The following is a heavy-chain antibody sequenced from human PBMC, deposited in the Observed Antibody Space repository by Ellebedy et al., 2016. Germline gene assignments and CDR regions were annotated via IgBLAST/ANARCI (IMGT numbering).Heavy chain of an antibody. Sequence: GESLKISXAASGFTFSNYAMSWVRQAPGKGLEWVSAISGSGGNTYYAESVKGRFTISRDNSKNTLHLQMNSLRGEDTAVYYCAKDIGSKYYYYMDVWGKGTTVTVSS. CDR1: GFTFSNYA. J-gene: IGHJ6*03. CDR3: AKDIGSKYYYYMDV. CDR2: ISGSGGNT. D-gene: IGHD3-16*01. V-gene: IGHV3-23*01.